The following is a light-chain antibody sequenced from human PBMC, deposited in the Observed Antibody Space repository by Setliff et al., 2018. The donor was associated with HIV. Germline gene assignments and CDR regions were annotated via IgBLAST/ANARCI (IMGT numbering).Light chain of an antibody. V-gene: IGLV2-23*02. J-gene: IGLJ2*01. CDR1: SSDVGGYKS. CDR3: CSYAGSDTWI. Sequence: QSVLTQPASVSGSPGQSITISCTGSSSDVGGYKSVSWYQQHPGEVPKLIIYDVTKRPSGVSNRFSGSKSGNTASLTISGLQAEDEADYYCCSYAGSDTWIFGGGTKVTVL. CDR2: DVT.